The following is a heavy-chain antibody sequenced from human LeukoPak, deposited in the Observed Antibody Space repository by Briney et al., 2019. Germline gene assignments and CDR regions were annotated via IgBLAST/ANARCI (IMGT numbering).Heavy chain of an antibody. CDR1: GFTFSSYE. V-gene: IGHV3-48*03. J-gene: IGHJ4*02. Sequence: GGSLRLSCAASGFTFSSYEMNWVRQAPGKGLEWVSYISSSGSTIYYADSVKGRFTISRDNAKNSLYLQMNALRTEDTGFYYCAKVSMRGLRFDYFDLWGQGTLVTVSS. D-gene: IGHD3-10*01. CDR3: AKVSMRGLRFDYFDL. CDR2: ISSSGSTI.